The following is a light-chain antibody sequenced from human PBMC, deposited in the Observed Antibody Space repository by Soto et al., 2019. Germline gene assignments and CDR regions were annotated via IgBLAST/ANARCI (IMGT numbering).Light chain of an antibody. V-gene: IGLV2-14*03. Sequence: SVLTQADSVSGSQGQSIIISCSGISSDIGSYNHVAWYQQFPGKSPKLMIYAVSDRPPGVSDRFSGSISGITASLTISGLQTEDEADYYCISYTARQSYLFGQGRKVTV. CDR2: AVS. J-gene: IGLJ1*01. CDR3: ISYTARQSYL. CDR1: SSDIGSYNH.